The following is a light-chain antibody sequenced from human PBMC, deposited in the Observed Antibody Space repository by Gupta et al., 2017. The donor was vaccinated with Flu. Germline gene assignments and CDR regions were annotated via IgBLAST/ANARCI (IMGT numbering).Light chain of an antibody. J-gene: IGKJ4*01. CDR1: QSVSSN. CDR2: GAS. Sequence: EIVMPQSLATLSVSPGERATLSCRASQSVSSNLAWYQQKPGQAPRLLIYGASTRATGIPARCSGSGSGTDFTLTISSLQSEDFAVYYCQQYNNWPLTFGGGTKVEIK. CDR3: QQYNNWPLT. V-gene: IGKV3-15*01.